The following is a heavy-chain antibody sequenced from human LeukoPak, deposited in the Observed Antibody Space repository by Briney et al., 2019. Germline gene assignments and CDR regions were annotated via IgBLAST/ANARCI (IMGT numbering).Heavy chain of an antibody. J-gene: IGHJ6*02. V-gene: IGHV1-8*01. Sequence: ASVKVSCKASGYVFPNYDINWVRPATGQGLEWMGWMNPKTGNTGYAQKFQGRVTMTRDTSTNTAYMELSSLRLEDTAVYYCARDQYPYGLDVWGQGTTVTVSS. CDR2: MNPKTGNT. CDR3: ARDQYPYGLDV. D-gene: IGHD2-2*01. CDR1: GYVFPNYD.